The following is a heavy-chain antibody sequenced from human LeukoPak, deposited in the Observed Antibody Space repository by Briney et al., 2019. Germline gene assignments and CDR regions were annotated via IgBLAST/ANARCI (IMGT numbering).Heavy chain of an antibody. CDR3: AREGRELPHDAFDI. CDR2: INHSGST. CDR1: GGSFSGYY. J-gene: IGHJ3*02. D-gene: IGHD1-26*01. V-gene: IGHV4-34*01. Sequence: SETLSLTCAVYGGSFSGYYWSWIRQPPGKGLEWIGEINHSGSTNYNPSLKSRVTISVDTSKNQFSLKLSSVTAADTAVYYCAREGRELPHDAFDIWGQGTMVTVTS.